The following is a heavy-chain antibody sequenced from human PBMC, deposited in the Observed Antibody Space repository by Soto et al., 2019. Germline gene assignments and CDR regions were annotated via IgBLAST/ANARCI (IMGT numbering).Heavy chain of an antibody. D-gene: IGHD3-3*01. J-gene: IGHJ3*02. V-gene: IGHV3-49*03. Sequence: ESGGGLVPPGRSLRLSCSASGFTFSDYPMSWFRQAPGKGLEWVAYIRTAAYGATTEYAASVKDRFTISRDDSESIASLQMSSLKTEDTAVYYCSRAIRLSGDSFDIWGQGTLVTVSS. CDR1: GFTFSDYP. CDR2: IRTAAYGATT. CDR3: SRAIRLSGDSFDI.